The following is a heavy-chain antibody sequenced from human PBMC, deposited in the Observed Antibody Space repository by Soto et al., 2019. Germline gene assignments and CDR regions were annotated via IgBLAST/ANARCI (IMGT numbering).Heavy chain of an antibody. D-gene: IGHD1-1*01. CDR2: IYHSGST. CDR1: GVSISSGGYS. J-gene: IGHJ4*02. Sequence: SETLSLTCTVSGVSISSGGYSWSWIRQPPGKGLEWIGYIYHSGSTYSNPSLKSRITMSVDKSTNQVSLRLTSVTAADTAVYFCARGGDAYKLVDWGQGTLVTVSS. V-gene: IGHV4-30-2*01. CDR3: ARGGDAYKLVD.